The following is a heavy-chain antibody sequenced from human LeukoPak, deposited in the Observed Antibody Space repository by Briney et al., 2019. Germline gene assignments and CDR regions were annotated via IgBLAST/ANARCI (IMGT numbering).Heavy chain of an antibody. J-gene: IGHJ4*02. CDR3: ARGSTLIRGFDY. CDR1: GGSISSGDYY. CDR2: IFYSGSA. Sequence: ASGTLSLTCTVSGGSISSGDYYWNWIRQHPEKSLEWIGYIFYSGSAYYNPSLKSRVTISVDTSKNQFSLKLSSVTAADTAVYYCARGSTLIRGFDYWGQGTLVTVSS. D-gene: IGHD3-10*01. V-gene: IGHV4-31*03.